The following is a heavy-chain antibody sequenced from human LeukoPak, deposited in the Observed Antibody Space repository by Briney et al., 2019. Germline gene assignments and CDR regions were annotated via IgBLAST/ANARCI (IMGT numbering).Heavy chain of an antibody. J-gene: IGHJ1*01. D-gene: IGHD6-25*01. V-gene: IGHV3-21*01. Sequence: GGSLRLSCAASGFTFSSYSMNWVRQAPGKGPEWVSSISSSSSYIYCADSVKGRFTISRDNAKNSLYLQMNSLRAEDTAVYYCARDHRGVLYFQHWGQGTLVTVSS. CDR2: ISSSSSYI. CDR1: GFTFSSYS. CDR3: ARDHRGVLYFQH.